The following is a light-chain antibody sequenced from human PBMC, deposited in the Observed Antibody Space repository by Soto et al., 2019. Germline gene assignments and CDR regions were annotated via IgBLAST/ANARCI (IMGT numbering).Light chain of an antibody. Sequence: EIVLTQSPSTLSLSPGDRATLSCRASQSVARSLTWYQQKPGHAPKLLIYDASTRATGIPPRFRGSGSGTDFTLTISRLEPEDFAVYYCQQRSNSFGGGTKVEIK. V-gene: IGKV3-11*01. J-gene: IGKJ4*01. CDR3: QQRSNS. CDR2: DAS. CDR1: QSVARS.